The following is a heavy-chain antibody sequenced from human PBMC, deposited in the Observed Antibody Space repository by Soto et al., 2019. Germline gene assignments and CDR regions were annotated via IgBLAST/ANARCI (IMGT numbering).Heavy chain of an antibody. CDR1: GGTFSSYA. Sequence: QVQLVQSGAEVKQPGSSVKVSCKASGGTFSSYAISWVRQAPGQGLEWMGGIIPICGTANYAQKFQGRVTITAHESTSTAYMELSSLRSEDTAVYYCARNLLINYGDYVHYFDYWGQGTLVTGSS. V-gene: IGHV1-69*12. CDR3: ARNLLINYGDYVHYFDY. J-gene: IGHJ4*02. CDR2: IIPICGTA. D-gene: IGHD4-17*01.